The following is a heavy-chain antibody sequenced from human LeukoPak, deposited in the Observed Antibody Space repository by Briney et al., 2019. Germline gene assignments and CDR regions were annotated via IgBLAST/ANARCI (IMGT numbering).Heavy chain of an antibody. CDR3: ARDLGSSWFEPLDY. D-gene: IGHD6-13*01. J-gene: IGHJ4*02. CDR1: GGSISSSAW. CDR2: VYHSGST. Sequence: SETLSLTCAVSGGSISSSAWWSWVRQPPGKGLEWIGEVYHSGSTNCNSFLKSRVTISVDKSKNQFSLKLTSATAADTAVYYCARDLGSSWFEPLDYWGQGILVIVSS. V-gene: IGHV4-4*02.